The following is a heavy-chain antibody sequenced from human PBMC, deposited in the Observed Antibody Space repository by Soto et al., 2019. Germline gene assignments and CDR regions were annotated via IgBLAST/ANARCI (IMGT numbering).Heavy chain of an antibody. D-gene: IGHD2-21*02. Sequence: PGESLKISCKASGYSFTSYWIGWVRQMPGKGLAWMGIMYIGDSDTRYSPSFQGQVTISADKSISTAFLQWSSLKASDTAMYYCARQGTDESGLDVFDIWGQGTMVTVSS. J-gene: IGHJ3*02. CDR2: MYIGDSDT. CDR1: GYSFTSYW. CDR3: ARQGTDESGLDVFDI. V-gene: IGHV5-51*01.